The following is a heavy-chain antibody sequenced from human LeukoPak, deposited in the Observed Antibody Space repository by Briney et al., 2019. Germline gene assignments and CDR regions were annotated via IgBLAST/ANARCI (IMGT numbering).Heavy chain of an antibody. Sequence: PSETLSLTCAVSGYSISSGYYWGWIRQPPGKGLEWIGSIYHSGSTYYNPSLKSRVTILVDTSKNQFSLKLSSVTAADTAVYYCARQGLYYYDSSGTTDAFDIWGQGTMVTVSS. CDR3: ARQGLYYYDSSGTTDAFDI. V-gene: IGHV4-38-2*01. D-gene: IGHD3-22*01. J-gene: IGHJ3*02. CDR1: GYSISSGYY. CDR2: IYHSGST.